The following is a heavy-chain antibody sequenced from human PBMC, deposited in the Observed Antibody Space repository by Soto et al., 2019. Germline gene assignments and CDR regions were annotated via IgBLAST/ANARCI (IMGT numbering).Heavy chain of an antibody. CDR2: INAGNGNT. Sequence: QVQLVQSGAEVKKPGASVKVSCKASGYTFTSYAMHWVRQAPGQRLEWMGWINAGNGNTKYSQKFQGRVTITRDTSASTAYMELSSLRSQDTAVYYCARVQGGSSWGYCFDYWGQGTLVTVSS. J-gene: IGHJ4*02. CDR1: GYTFTSYA. CDR3: ARVQGGSSWGYCFDY. V-gene: IGHV1-3*01. D-gene: IGHD6-13*01.